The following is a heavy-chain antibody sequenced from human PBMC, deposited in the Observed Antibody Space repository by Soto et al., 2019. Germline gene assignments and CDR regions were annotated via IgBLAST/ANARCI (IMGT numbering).Heavy chain of an antibody. V-gene: IGHV3-30-3*01. CDR3: ARDSKQMVRFDYYYGMDV. CDR2: ISYDGSNK. CDR1: GFTFSSYA. Sequence: GGSLRLSCAASGFTFSSYAMHWVRQAPGKGLEWVAVISYDGSNKYYADSVKGRFTISRDNSKNTLYLQMNSLRAEDTAVYYCARDSKQMVRFDYYYGMDVWGQGTTVTVSS. D-gene: IGHD6-13*01. J-gene: IGHJ6*02.